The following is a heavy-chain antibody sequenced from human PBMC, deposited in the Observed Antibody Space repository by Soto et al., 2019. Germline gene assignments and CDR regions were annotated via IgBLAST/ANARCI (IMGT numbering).Heavy chain of an antibody. CDR1: GFTFSSYA. CDR2: IDGSGGDT. V-gene: IGHV3-23*01. D-gene: IGHD1-26*01. CDR3: AKRPRALLTFDY. J-gene: IGHJ4*02. Sequence: PGGSLRLSCAASGFTFSSYAMAWVRQAPGTGLEWVSVIDGSGGDTSFADSVKGRFTISRDNSKNTLYLQMNSLRAEDTAIYYCAKRPRALLTFDYWGQGTLVTVSS.